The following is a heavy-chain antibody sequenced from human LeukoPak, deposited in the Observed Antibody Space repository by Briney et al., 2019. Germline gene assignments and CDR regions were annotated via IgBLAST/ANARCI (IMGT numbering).Heavy chain of an antibody. V-gene: IGHV4-31*03. CDR3: ARQDFEGYFDY. D-gene: IGHD3-9*01. CDR2: MFYSGTT. Sequence: SETLSLTCTVSGGSISSGGYYWSWIRQNPGKGLEWIGYMFYSGTTYYNPSLESRVTISEDTSKNQFSLKLSSVTAADTAVYYCARQDFEGYFDYWGQGTLVTVSS. CDR1: GGSISSGGYY. J-gene: IGHJ4*02.